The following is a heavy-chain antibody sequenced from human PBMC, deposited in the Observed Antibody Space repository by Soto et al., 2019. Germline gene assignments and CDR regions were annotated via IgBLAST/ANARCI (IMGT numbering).Heavy chain of an antibody. CDR2: IYYSGST. D-gene: IGHD4-17*01. Sequence: SETLSLTCTVSGGSISSYYWSWIRQPPGKGLEWIGYIYYSGSTNYNPSLKSRVTISVDTSKNQSSLKLSSVTAADTAVYYCASSRYGDYADYWGQGTLVTVSS. J-gene: IGHJ4*02. CDR1: GGSISSYY. CDR3: ASSRYGDYADY. V-gene: IGHV4-59*01.